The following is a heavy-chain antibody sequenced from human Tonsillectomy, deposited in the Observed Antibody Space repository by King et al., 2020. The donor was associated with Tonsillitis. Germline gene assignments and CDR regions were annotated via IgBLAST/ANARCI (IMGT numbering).Heavy chain of an antibody. CDR3: ARESNDFWSGYYNH. Sequence: VQLVESGGGLVKPGGSLRLSCAASGFTFSSYTVTWVRQAPGKGLEWVSSISSSGSYIYYADSVKGRFTISRDNAKNSLNLQMNSLRAEDTAVYYCARESNDFWSGYYNHWGQGTLVTVSS. J-gene: IGHJ5*02. D-gene: IGHD3-3*01. CDR2: ISSSGSYI. CDR1: GFTFSSYT. V-gene: IGHV3-21*01.